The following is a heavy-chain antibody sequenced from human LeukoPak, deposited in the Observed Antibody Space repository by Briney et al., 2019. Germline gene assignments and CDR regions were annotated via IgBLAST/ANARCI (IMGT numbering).Heavy chain of an antibody. CDR1: GYSFISYW. D-gene: IGHD2-2*01. Sequence: GESLKISCKGSGYSFISYWIGWVRQMPGKGLEWMGIIYPGDSDTRYSPSFQGQVTISADKSISTAYLQWSSLKASDTAMYYCARSYCSSTSCYVTFDYWGQGTLVTVSS. CDR2: IYPGDSDT. J-gene: IGHJ4*02. V-gene: IGHV5-51*01. CDR3: ARSYCSSTSCYVTFDY.